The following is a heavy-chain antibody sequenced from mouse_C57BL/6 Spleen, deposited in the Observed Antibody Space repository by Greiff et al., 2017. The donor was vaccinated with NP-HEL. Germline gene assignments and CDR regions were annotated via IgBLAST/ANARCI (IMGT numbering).Heavy chain of an antibody. CDR1: GFTFSSYA. D-gene: IGHD2-4*01. Sequence: EVKLLESGEGLVKPGGSLKLSCAASGFTFSSYAMSWVRQTPEKRLEWVAYISSGGDYIYYADTVKGRFTISRDNARNTLYLQMSSLKSEDTAMYYCTRKGDYDTSFDYWGQGTTLTVSS. V-gene: IGHV5-9-1*02. CDR2: ISSGGDYI. CDR3: TRKGDYDTSFDY. J-gene: IGHJ2*01.